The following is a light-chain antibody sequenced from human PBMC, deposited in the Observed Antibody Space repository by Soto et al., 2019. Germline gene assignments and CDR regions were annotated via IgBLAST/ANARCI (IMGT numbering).Light chain of an antibody. CDR3: QHYGSSQWT. Sequence: EIVLTQSPGTLSLSPGDRATLYCRASQSVSSSNLAWYQQKRGQSPRLLIYGASSRATGIPDRFSGSGSGPDFALTISRLEPEDFAVYFCQHYGSSQWTFGQGNKVEIK. CDR1: QSVSSSN. J-gene: IGKJ1*01. CDR2: GAS. V-gene: IGKV3-20*01.